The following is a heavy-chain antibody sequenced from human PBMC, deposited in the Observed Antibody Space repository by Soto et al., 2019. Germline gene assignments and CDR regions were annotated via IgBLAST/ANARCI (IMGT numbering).Heavy chain of an antibody. CDR1: GGTFSSYA. CDR3: ARDLLRESLAREYYFDY. V-gene: IGHV1-69*06. D-gene: IGHD3-10*01. Sequence: QVQLVQSGAEVQKPGSSVKVSCKASGGTFSSYAISWVRQAPGQGLEWMGGIIPIFGTANYAQKFQGRVTITADKSTSTAYMELSSLRSEDTAVYYCARDLLRESLAREYYFDYWGQGTLVTVSS. J-gene: IGHJ4*02. CDR2: IIPIFGTA.